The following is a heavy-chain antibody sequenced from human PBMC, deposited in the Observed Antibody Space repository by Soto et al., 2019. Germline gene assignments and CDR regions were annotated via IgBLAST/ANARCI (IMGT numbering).Heavy chain of an antibody. V-gene: IGHV4-34*01. CDR1: GFTFSDYY. D-gene: IGHD6-13*01. Sequence: GSLRLSCAASGFTFSDYYMSWIRQPPGKGLEWIGEINHSGSTNYNPSLKSRVTISVDTSKNQFSLKLSSVTAADTAVYYCARIPRYSSSWSVYYFDYWGQGTLVTVSS. J-gene: IGHJ4*02. CDR3: ARIPRYSSSWSVYYFDY. CDR2: INHSGST.